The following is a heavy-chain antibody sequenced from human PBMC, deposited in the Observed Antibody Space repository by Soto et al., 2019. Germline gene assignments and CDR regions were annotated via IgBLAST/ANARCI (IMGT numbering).Heavy chain of an antibody. Sequence: QVQLVQSGAEGKKPGASVKVSCKASGYTFTSYYMHWVRQAPGQGLEWMGIIDPSGGGRSYAQKFQGRLTMTRDTSTSTVYMELSSLRSEDTAVYYCARDRVDCSGGNCWRSVEDTWGQGTLVTVSS. CDR3: ARDRVDCSGGNCWRSVEDT. D-gene: IGHD2-15*01. CDR1: GYTFTSYY. CDR2: IDPSGGGR. V-gene: IGHV1-46*01. J-gene: IGHJ5*02.